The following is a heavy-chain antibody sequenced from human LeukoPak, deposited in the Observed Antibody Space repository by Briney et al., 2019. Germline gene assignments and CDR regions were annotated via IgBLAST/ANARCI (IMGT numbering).Heavy chain of an antibody. CDR1: GGSISSGGYY. CDR3: ARSLYCSSTSCYLVFDY. D-gene: IGHD2-2*01. Sequence: PSQTLSLTCTVSGGSISSGGYYWSWLRQHPGKGLEWIGYIYYSGSTYYNPSLKSRVTISVDTSKNQFSLKLSSVTAADTAVYYCARSLYCSSTSCYLVFDYWGQGTLVTVSS. CDR2: IYYSGST. V-gene: IGHV4-31*03. J-gene: IGHJ4*02.